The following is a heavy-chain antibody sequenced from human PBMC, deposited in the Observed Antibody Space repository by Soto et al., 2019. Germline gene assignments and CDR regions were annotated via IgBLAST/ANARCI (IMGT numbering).Heavy chain of an antibody. D-gene: IGHD1-1*01. V-gene: IGHV3-23*01. CDR2: IGGSVGST. Sequence: EVQLLESGGGLVQPGGSLRLPCAASGFIFSSYAMSWVRQAPGKGLEWVSAIGGSVGSTYYADSVKGRFTISRDNYKDTLYLQMNSLRAEDTAVYYCAKASYFERLHWGQGTLVTVSS. J-gene: IGHJ4*02. CDR1: GFIFSSYA. CDR3: AKASYFERLH.